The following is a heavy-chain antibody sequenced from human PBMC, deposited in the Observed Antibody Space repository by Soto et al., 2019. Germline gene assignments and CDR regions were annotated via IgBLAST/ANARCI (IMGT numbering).Heavy chain of an antibody. CDR2: FIPVYRTL. V-gene: IGHV1-69*13. J-gene: IGHJ4*02. D-gene: IGHD3-3*01. CDR3: ATGVIWIGYFTVDS. CDR1: GGSFGKSA. Sequence: SVKVSCKASGGSFGKSAINWVRQTPGQGLVWLGGFIPVYRTLNYAQKFQGRVTITADESTGTAYMTLSSLASDDTAVYYCATGVIWIGYFTVDSWGQGTRVTVSS.